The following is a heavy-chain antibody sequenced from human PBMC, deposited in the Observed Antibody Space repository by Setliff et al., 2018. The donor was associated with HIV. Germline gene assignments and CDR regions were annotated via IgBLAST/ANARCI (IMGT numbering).Heavy chain of an antibody. Sequence: GGSLRLSCAVSGFTFSNDVIDWVRQAPGKGLEWISGISGSGVNSYYADSMKGRFTISRDNSKNTVYLQMNSLRAEDTAVYYCAKTSNTGYLFCSDYWGQGTLVTVSS. V-gene: IGHV3-23*01. CDR3: AKTSNTGYLFCSDY. J-gene: IGHJ4*02. CDR2: ISGSGVNS. D-gene: IGHD3-9*01. CDR1: GFTFSNDV.